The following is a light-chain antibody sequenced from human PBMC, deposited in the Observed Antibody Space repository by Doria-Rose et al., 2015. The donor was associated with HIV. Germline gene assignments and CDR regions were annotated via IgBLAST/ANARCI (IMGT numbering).Light chain of an antibody. J-gene: IGKJ2*01. CDR1: QSISSW. CDR2: KAS. V-gene: IGKV1-5*03. CDR3: QQYNSYLS. Sequence: IQVTQSPSTLSASVGDRVTITCRASQSISSWLAWYQQKPGKAPNLLIYKASSLESGVPSRFSGSGSGTEFTLTISSLQPDDFATYYCQQYNSYLSFGQGTKLEIK.